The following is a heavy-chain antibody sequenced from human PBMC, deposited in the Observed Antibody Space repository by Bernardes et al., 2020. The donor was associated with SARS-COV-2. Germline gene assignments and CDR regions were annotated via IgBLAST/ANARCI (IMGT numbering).Heavy chain of an antibody. CDR1: GGSFRDYY. Sequence: SSTLSLTCAVYGGSFRDYYWSWIRQSPEKGLEWIGEINHSGSTSYNPSLKSRVTISIDTSKNQFSLKLSSVTAADTATYYCARGRVTIYGVLVMLPAAGPLDYWGQGTLVSVSS. V-gene: IGHV4-34*01. CDR2: INHSGST. D-gene: IGHD3-3*01. J-gene: IGHJ4*02. CDR3: ARGRVTIYGVLVMLPAAGPLDY.